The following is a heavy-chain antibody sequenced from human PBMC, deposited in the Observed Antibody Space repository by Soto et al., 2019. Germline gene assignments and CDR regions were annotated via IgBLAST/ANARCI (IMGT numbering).Heavy chain of an antibody. CDR3: ARELGTGTDF. J-gene: IGHJ4*02. Sequence: QVPLQESGPVLVKPSGTLSLTCAVSGDSSSSSNWWSWVRQPPGQWLEWIGELYHSGATTYNRSLKLRSAISGDPSKTHFSLKLTSVNAAATSVYVCARELGTGTDFWGRGTLVTVAS. D-gene: IGHD1-1*01. CDR1: GDSSSSSNW. CDR2: LYHSGAT. V-gene: IGHV4-4*02.